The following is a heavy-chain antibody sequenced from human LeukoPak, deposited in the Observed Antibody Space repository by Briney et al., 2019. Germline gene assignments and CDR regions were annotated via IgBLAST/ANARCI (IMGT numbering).Heavy chain of an antibody. Sequence: GGSLRLSCAASGFTFSSYAMSWVRQAPGKGLEWVSAISGSGGSTYYADSVKGRFTISRDNSKNTLYLQMNSLRAEDTAVYYCARDSLIFYGLDYWGQGTLVTVSS. D-gene: IGHD3/OR15-3a*01. CDR2: ISGSGGST. V-gene: IGHV3-23*01. J-gene: IGHJ4*02. CDR1: GFTFSSYA. CDR3: ARDSLIFYGLDY.